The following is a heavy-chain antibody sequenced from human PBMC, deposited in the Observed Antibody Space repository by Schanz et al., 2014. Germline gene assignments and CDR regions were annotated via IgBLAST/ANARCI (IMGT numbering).Heavy chain of an antibody. CDR2: ISGSGGST. D-gene: IGHD3-3*01. V-gene: IGHV3-23*01. CDR3: ARFLARYQYYGVDV. Sequence: EVQLLESGGGLVQPGGSLRLSCAASGFTFRNYGMSWVRQAPGQGLEWVSAISGSGGSTYYADSVKGRFTISRDNSKNTLYLQINNLRAEDTAVYYCARFLARYQYYGVDVWGQGTTVIVSS. CDR1: GFTFRNYG. J-gene: IGHJ6*02.